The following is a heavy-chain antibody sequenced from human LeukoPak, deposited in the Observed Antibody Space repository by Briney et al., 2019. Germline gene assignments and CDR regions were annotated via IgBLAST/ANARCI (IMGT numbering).Heavy chain of an antibody. J-gene: IGHJ4*02. V-gene: IGHV4-39*07. Sequence: PSETLSLTCTVSGGSISSSSYYWGWIRQPPGKGLEWIGSIYYSGSTYYNPSLKSRVTISVDTSKSQFSLKLSSVTAADTAVYYCARLNSVEWYGSGWYGYYWGQGTLVTVSS. CDR1: GGSISSSSYY. CDR2: IYYSGST. CDR3: ARLNSVEWYGSGWYGYY. D-gene: IGHD6-13*01.